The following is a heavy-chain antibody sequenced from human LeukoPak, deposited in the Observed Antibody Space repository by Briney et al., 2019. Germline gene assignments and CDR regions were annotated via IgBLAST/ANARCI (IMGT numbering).Heavy chain of an antibody. J-gene: IGHJ4*02. CDR3: ARAPPHYGSSTSCYAYYFDY. D-gene: IGHD2-2*01. CDR1: GYTFRSYA. Sequence: GGSLRLSCAASGYTFRSYAMHWVRQAPGKGLEWVAVISYDGSNKYYADSVKGRFTISRDNSKNTLYLQMNSLRAEDTAVYYCARAPPHYGSSTSCYAYYFDYWGQGTLVTVSS. CDR2: ISYDGSNK. V-gene: IGHV3-30-3*01.